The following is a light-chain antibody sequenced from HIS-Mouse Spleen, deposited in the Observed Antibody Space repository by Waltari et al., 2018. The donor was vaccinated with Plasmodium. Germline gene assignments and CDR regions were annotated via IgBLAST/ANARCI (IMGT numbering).Light chain of an antibody. J-gene: IGKJ2*01. CDR1: QRVLYSSNNKNY. CDR3: QQYYSTPPYT. V-gene: IGKV4-1*01. CDR2: WAS. Sequence: DIVMTQSPDSLAVSLGERATINCKSSQRVLYSSNNKNYLALYQQKPGQPPKLLIYWASTRESGVPDRFSGSGSGTDFTLTISSLQAEDVAVYYCQQYYSTPPYTFGQGTKLEIK.